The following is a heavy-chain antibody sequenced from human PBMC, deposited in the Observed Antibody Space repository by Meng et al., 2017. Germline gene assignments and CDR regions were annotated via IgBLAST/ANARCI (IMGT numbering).Heavy chain of an antibody. CDR3: TRDLLSGSSSWYVGVFDY. Sequence: GASLKISCTASGFTFGDYAMSWVRQAPGKGLEWVGFIRSKDYGGTTEYAASVKGRFTISRDDSKSIAYLQMNSLKTEDTAVYYCTRDLLSGSSSWYVGVFDYWGQGTLVTVSS. CDR1: GFTFGDYA. D-gene: IGHD6-13*01. V-gene: IGHV3-49*04. CDR2: IRSKDYGGTT. J-gene: IGHJ4*02.